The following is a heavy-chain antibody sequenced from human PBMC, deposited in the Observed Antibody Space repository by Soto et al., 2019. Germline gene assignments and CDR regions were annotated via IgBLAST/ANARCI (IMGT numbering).Heavy chain of an antibody. CDR1: GFTFSSYG. Sequence: QVQLVESGGGVVQPGRSLRLSCAASGFTFSSYGMHWVRQAPGKGLEWVAVISYDGSNKYYADSVKGRFTISRDNSKNTLYLQMNSLRAEDTAVYYCAKEGSYGDYVSGWFDPWGPGTLVTVSS. J-gene: IGHJ5*02. V-gene: IGHV3-30*18. D-gene: IGHD4-17*01. CDR2: ISYDGSNK. CDR3: AKEGSYGDYVSGWFDP.